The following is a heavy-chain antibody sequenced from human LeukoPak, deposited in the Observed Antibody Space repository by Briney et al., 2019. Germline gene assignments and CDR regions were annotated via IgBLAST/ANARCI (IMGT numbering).Heavy chain of an antibody. D-gene: IGHD3-9*01. J-gene: IGHJ4*02. CDR2: INHSGST. V-gene: IGHV4-34*01. CDR3: ARRKLRYFD. Sequence: PSETLSLTCAVYGGSFSGYYWSWIRQPPGKGLEWIGEINHSGSTNYNPSLKSRVTISVDTSKNQFSLKLGSVTAADTAVYYCARRKLRYFDWSQGTLVTVSS. CDR1: GGSFSGYY.